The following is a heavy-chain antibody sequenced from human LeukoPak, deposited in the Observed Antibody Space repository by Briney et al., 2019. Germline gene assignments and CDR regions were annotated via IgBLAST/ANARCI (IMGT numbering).Heavy chain of an antibody. CDR3: ARDSGVGGYNPTVDY. CDR1: GFSFSSYG. V-gene: IGHV3-33*01. D-gene: IGHD5-24*01. Sequence: GGSVRLSCAASGFSFSSYGMHWVRQAPGKGLEWVAVIWYDGSNKYYADSVKGRFTISRDNSKTTLYLQMNSLRAEDTAVYYCARDSGVGGYNPTVDYWGQGTLVTVSS. J-gene: IGHJ4*02. CDR2: IWYDGSNK.